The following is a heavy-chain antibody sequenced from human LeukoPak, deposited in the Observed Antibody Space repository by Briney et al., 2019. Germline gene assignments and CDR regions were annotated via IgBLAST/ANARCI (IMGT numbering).Heavy chain of an antibody. CDR3: SRHEALPGDY. D-gene: IGHD2-21*02. V-gene: IGHV3-73*01. J-gene: IGHJ4*02. CDR2: IRTRANNYAT. Sequence: GGSLKLSCAASGFTFSGSTVHWVRQASGKGLDWVGHIRTRANNYATAYAASVKGRFTISRDDSKNTAYLQMNSLKIEDTAVYYCSRHEALPGDYWGQGTLVTVSS. CDR1: GFTFSGST.